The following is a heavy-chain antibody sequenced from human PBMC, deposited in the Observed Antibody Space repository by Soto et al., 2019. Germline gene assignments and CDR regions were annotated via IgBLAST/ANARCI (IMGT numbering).Heavy chain of an antibody. V-gene: IGHV3-23*01. CDR3: AKGDVWSGYFTGTYFFDY. D-gene: IGHD3-3*01. J-gene: IGHJ4*02. Sequence: SGGSLRLSCAASGFTFRNYAMTWVRQAPGKGLEWVSGISGSGGTTYYADSMKGRFTISRDNSKKTLYLQMNSLRAEDTAVYYCAKGDVWSGYFTGTYFFDYWGQGTLVTVSS. CDR2: ISGSGGTT. CDR1: GFTFRNYA.